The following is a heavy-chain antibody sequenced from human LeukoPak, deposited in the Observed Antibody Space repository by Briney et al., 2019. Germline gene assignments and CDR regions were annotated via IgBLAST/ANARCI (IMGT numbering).Heavy chain of an antibody. Sequence: PSETLSLTCAVYGGSFSNYYWSWIRQPPGKGLEWIGEINHSGSTNYNPSLKSRVTISVDTSKKQFSLKLSSVTAADTAVYYCARDLSAAGTHWGQGTLVTVSS. CDR1: GGSFSNYY. CDR2: INHSGST. CDR3: ARDLSAAGTH. J-gene: IGHJ4*02. V-gene: IGHV4-34*01. D-gene: IGHD6-13*01.